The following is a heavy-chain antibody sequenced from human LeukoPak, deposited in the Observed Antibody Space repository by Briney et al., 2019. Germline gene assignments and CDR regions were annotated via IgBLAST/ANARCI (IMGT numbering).Heavy chain of an antibody. J-gene: IGHJ5*02. CDR2: INPNSGGT. V-gene: IGHV1-2*06. Sequence: GASVKVSCKASGYTFTGYYMHWVRQAPGQGLEWMGRINPNSGGTNYAQKFQGRVTMTRNTSISTAYMELSSLRSEDTAVYYCARGWDDFYPFDPWGQGTLVTVSS. D-gene: IGHD3-3*01. CDR1: GYTFTGYY. CDR3: ARGWDDFYPFDP.